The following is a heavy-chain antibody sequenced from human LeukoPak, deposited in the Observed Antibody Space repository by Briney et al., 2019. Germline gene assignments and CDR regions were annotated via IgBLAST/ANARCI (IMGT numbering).Heavy chain of an antibody. CDR1: GYSISSGYY. Sequence: SETLSLTCTVSGYSISSGYYWSWIRQPPGKGLEWIGEINHSGSTNYNPSLKSRVTISVDTSKNQFSLKLSSVTAADTAVYYCARGRHCSGGSCYFSPYYYYMDVWGKGTTVTVSS. J-gene: IGHJ6*03. CDR2: INHSGST. D-gene: IGHD2-15*01. CDR3: ARGRHCSGGSCYFSPYYYYMDV. V-gene: IGHV4-38-2*02.